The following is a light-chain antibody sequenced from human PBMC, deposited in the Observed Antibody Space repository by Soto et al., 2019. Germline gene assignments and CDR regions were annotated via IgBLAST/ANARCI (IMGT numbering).Light chain of an antibody. CDR2: EVT. J-gene: IGLJ2*01. Sequence: QSALTQPPSASGSPGQSVTISCTGDSSDFGGTNYVSWYQQHPGKAPKLMIFEVTKRPSGVPDRFSGSKSGNTASLTVSGLQAEDEADYYCTSYAGSYADVVFGGGTKVTVL. CDR3: TSYAGSYADVV. V-gene: IGLV2-8*01. CDR1: SSDFGGTNY.